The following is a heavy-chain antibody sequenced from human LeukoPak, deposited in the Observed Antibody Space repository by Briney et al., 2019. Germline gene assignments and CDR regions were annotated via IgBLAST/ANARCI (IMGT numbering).Heavy chain of an antibody. V-gene: IGHV1-69*13. CDR3: ARVYYEDYPAPYYFDY. J-gene: IGHJ4*02. D-gene: IGHD3-22*01. CDR2: IIPIFGTA. Sequence: ASVKVSCKASGGTFSSYAISWVRQAPGQGLEWMGGIIPIFGTANYAQKFQGRVTITADESTSTAYMELSSLRSEDTAVYYCARVYYEDYPAPYYFDYWGQGTLVTVSS. CDR1: GGTFSSYA.